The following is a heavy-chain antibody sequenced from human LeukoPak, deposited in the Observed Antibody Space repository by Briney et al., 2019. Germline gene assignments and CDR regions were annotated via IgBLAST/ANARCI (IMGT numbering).Heavy chain of an antibody. D-gene: IGHD1-26*01. Sequence: GGSLRLSCAASGFTFSSYSMNWVRQAPGKGLEWVSSISSSSSYIYYADSVKGRFTISRDNAKNSLYLQMNSLRAEDTAVYYCARARTWIVGAYYFDYWGQGTLVTVSS. CDR1: GFTFSSYS. CDR3: ARARTWIVGAYYFDY. J-gene: IGHJ4*02. V-gene: IGHV3-21*01. CDR2: ISSSSSYI.